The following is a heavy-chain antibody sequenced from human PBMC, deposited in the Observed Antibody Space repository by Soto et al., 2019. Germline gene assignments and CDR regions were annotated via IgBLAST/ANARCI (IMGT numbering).Heavy chain of an antibody. J-gene: IGHJ4*02. CDR3: ARDKITGLFDY. D-gene: IGHD2-8*02. V-gene: IGHV4-34*01. CDR1: GGSFSGYY. Sequence: QVQLQQWGAGLLKPSETLSLTCAVYGGSFSGYYWTWIRQPPGTGLEWIGEINHCGSTNYNPSLKSRVTISVVTSKNQFSLKLTSVTAADTAVYYCARDKITGLFDYWGQGTLVTVSS. CDR2: INHCGST.